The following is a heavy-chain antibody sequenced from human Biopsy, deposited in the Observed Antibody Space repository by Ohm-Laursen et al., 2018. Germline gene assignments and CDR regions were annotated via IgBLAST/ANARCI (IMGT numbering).Heavy chain of an antibody. CDR3: ARGGFFAYSTFDY. V-gene: IGHV3-74*01. J-gene: IGHJ4*02. CDR2: IIRDGTTT. D-gene: IGHD4-11*01. CDR1: GFTFSNYY. Sequence: SLRLSCAASGFTFSNYYMHWVRQAPGKGLLWVSRIIRDGTTTDYAESVKGRFTISRDNAKNTLYLQMNSLRAEDTAVYYCARGGFFAYSTFDYWGQGALVTVSS.